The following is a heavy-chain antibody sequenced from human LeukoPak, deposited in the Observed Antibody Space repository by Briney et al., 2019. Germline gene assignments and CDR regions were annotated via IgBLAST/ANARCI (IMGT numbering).Heavy chain of an antibody. CDR1: GYTFTGYY. J-gene: IGHJ5*02. Sequence: ASVKVSCKASGYTFTGYYMHWVRQAPGQGLEWMGWINPNSGGTNYAQKFQGRVTMTRDTSISTAYMELSRLRSDDTAVYYCARVDNYYDSSHTFDPWGQGTLVTVSS. D-gene: IGHD3-22*01. CDR2: INPNSGGT. V-gene: IGHV1-2*02. CDR3: ARVDNYYDSSHTFDP.